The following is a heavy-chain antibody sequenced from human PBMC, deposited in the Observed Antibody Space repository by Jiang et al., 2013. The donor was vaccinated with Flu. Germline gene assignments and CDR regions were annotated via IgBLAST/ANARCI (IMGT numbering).Heavy chain of an antibody. CDR3: ARRVSRLTYCGGAGCYWFDP. V-gene: IGHV4-59*08. CDR2: IYYNGAT. D-gene: IGHD2-21*01. Sequence: PGLVKPSETLSLTCTVSGGSISSYYWSWIRQPPGKGLEWIGMIYYNGATNYNPSLQSRGTIFVDTSKNQLSLKLTSVTAADTAVYYCARRVSRLTYCGGAGCYWFDPWGQGILVTVSS. J-gene: IGHJ5*02. CDR1: GGSISSYY.